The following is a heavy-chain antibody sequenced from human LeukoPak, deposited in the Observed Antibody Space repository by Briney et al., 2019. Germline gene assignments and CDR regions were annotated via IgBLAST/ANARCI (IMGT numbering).Heavy chain of an antibody. CDR2: INHSGST. CDR3: ARQSRRVATIDLDY. CDR1: GGSFSGYY. D-gene: IGHD5-12*01. V-gene: IGHV4-34*01. Sequence: SETLSLTCAVYGGSFSGYYWSWIRQPPGKGLEWIGEINHSGSTNYNPSLKSRVTISVDTSKNQFSLKLSSVTAADTAVYYCARQSRRVATIDLDYWGQGTLVTVSS. J-gene: IGHJ4*02.